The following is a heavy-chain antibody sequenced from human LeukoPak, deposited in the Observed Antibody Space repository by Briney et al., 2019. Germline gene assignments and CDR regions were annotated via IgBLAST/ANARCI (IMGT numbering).Heavy chain of an antibody. V-gene: IGHV3-21*01. CDR1: GFTFSSYS. D-gene: IGHD3-22*01. Sequence: PGGSLRLSCAASGFTFSSYSMNWVRQAPGKGLEWVSSISSSSSYIYYADSVKGRFTISRDNAENSLYLQTNSLRAEDTAVYYCAKDLSLDTMIVVVPTSGAFDIWGQGTMVTVSS. J-gene: IGHJ3*02. CDR3: AKDLSLDTMIVVVPTSGAFDI. CDR2: ISSSSSYI.